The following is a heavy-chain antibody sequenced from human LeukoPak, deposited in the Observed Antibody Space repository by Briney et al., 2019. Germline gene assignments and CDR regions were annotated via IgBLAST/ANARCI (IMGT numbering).Heavy chain of an antibody. D-gene: IGHD6-6*01. V-gene: IGHV4-4*07. Sequence: SETLSLTCTVSGGSISGYHWSWIRQAAGKGLEWIGRIYNSGRPDYNPSLKGRVIMSVDTSKNQLSLKLRSVTAADTAVYYCARAQYGTFSRFDPWGQGILVTVSS. CDR2: IYNSGRP. J-gene: IGHJ5*02. CDR1: GGSISGYH. CDR3: ARAQYGTFSRFDP.